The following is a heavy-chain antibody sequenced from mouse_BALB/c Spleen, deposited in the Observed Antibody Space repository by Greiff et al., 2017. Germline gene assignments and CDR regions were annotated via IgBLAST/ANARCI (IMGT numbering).Heavy chain of an antibody. CDR2: IYPGDGDT. CDR3: ARLYGSSSFDY. CDR1: GYAFSSYW. V-gene: IGHV1-80*01. D-gene: IGHD1-1*01. Sequence: SGAELVRPGSSVKISCKASGYAFSSYWMNWVKQRPGQGLEWIGQIYPGDGDTNYNGKFKGKATLTADKSSSTAYMQLSSLTSEDSAVYFCARLYGSSSFDYWGQGTTLTVSS. J-gene: IGHJ2*01.